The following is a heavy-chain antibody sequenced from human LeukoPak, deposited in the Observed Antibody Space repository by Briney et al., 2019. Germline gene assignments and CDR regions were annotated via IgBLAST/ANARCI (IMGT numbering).Heavy chain of an antibody. CDR1: GFTFSSYS. J-gene: IGHJ4*02. CDR3: ARSPTSWYFDY. CDR2: IGSSSSTI. Sequence: GGSLRLSCAASGFTFSSYSMNWVRQAPGKGLEWVSYIGSSSSTIYYGDSVKGRFTISRDNSNNTLYLQINSLRPEDTSVYYCARSPTSWYFDYWGQGTLVTVSS. D-gene: IGHD2-2*01. V-gene: IGHV3-48*01.